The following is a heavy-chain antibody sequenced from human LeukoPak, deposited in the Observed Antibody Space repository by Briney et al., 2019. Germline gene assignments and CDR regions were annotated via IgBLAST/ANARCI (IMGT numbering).Heavy chain of an antibody. Sequence: SVKVSCKASGGTFSSYTISWVRQAPGQGLEWMGRIIPILGTANYAQKFQGRVTITTDESTSTAYMELSSLRSEDTAVYYCASIYYDSSGYYYGYFDYWGQGTLVTVSS. J-gene: IGHJ4*02. V-gene: IGHV1-69*16. CDR1: GGTFSSYT. D-gene: IGHD3-22*01. CDR3: ASIYYDSSGYYYGYFDY. CDR2: IIPILGTA.